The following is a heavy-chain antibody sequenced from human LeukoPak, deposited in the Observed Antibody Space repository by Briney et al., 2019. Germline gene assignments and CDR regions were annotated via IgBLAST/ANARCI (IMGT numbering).Heavy chain of an antibody. Sequence: GGSLRLSCAASGFTFSSYSMNWVRQAPGRGLEWVSSISSTGSYIYHADSMKGRFTISRDNAQNSLYLQMNSLRAEDTAVYYCARDRGYSGSLKCGFDYWGQGTLVTVSS. CDR3: ARDRGYSGSLKCGFDY. CDR1: GFTFSSYS. CDR2: ISSTGSYI. V-gene: IGHV3-21*06. D-gene: IGHD1-26*01. J-gene: IGHJ4*02.